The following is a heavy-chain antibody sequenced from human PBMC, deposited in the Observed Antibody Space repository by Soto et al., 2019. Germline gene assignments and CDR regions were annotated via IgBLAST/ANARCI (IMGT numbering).Heavy chain of an antibody. D-gene: IGHD3-22*01. J-gene: IGHJ5*02. Sequence: SETLSLTCAVSGGSITSGAYYWTWIRQHPRKGLERIAYIHYSGRTYYNPSLKSRVTISVDTSNNQFSLKLSSVTAADTAVYYCARYYFDSSGYSNWFDPWGQGTLVTVSS. CDR2: IHYSGRT. CDR3: ARYYFDSSGYSNWFDP. V-gene: IGHV4-31*11. CDR1: GGSITSGAYY.